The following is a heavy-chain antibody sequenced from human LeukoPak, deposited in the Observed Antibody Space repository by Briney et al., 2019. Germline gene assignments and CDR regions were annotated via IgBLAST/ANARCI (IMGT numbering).Heavy chain of an antibody. CDR2: INSDGSNT. D-gene: IGHD6-13*01. Sequence: GGSLRLSCAASGFTFSSYGMHWVRQAPGKGLVWVSRINSDGSNTSYADSVKGRFTISRDNAKNTLNLQMNSLRAEDTAVYYCAREDIAAGGTSNSYYYYYMSVWGKGTTVTISS. CDR1: GFTFSSYG. CDR3: AREDIAAGGTSNSYYYYYMSV. V-gene: IGHV3-74*01. J-gene: IGHJ6*03.